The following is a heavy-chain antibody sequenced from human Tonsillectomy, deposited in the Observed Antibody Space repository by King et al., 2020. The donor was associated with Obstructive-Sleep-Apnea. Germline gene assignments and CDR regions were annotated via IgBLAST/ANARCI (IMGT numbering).Heavy chain of an antibody. CDR2: ISSSSSTI. CDR1: GFTFSSYS. CDR3: ARRSVDTAMPYWYFDL. Sequence: VQLVESGGGLVQPGGSLRLSCAASGFTFSSYSMNWVRQAPGKGLEWVSYISSSSSTIYYADSVKGRFTISRDNAKNSLYLQMNSLRAEDTAVYYCARRSVDTAMPYWYFDLWGRGTLVTVSS. J-gene: IGHJ2*01. D-gene: IGHD5-18*01. V-gene: IGHV3-48*01.